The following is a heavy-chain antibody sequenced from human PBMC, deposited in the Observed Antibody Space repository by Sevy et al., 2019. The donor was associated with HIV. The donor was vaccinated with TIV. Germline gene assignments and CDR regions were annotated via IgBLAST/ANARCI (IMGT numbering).Heavy chain of an antibody. Sequence: SETLSLTCTVSGGSVSSGSYYWSWIRQPPGKGLEWIGYIYYSGSTNYNPSLKSRVTISVDTSKNQFSLKLSSVTAAETAVYYCARDDSSSFDPWGQGTLVTVSS. J-gene: IGHJ5*02. CDR1: GGSVSSGSYY. CDR2: IYYSGST. CDR3: ARDDSSSFDP. D-gene: IGHD4-4*01. V-gene: IGHV4-61*01.